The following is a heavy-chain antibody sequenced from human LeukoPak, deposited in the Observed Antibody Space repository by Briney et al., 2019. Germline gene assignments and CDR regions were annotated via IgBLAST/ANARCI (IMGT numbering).Heavy chain of an antibody. D-gene: IGHD5-18*01. Sequence: SETPSPTCGASGYSISSGYYWGWIRQPPGKGLEWIGSIYHSGYTYYSSSLKSRVTISVDTSKNQFSLKLSSVTAADTAVYYCARDGSGYRYGYHYWGQGTLVTVFS. CDR1: GYSISSGYY. V-gene: IGHV4-38-2*02. CDR3: ARDGSGYRYGYHY. J-gene: IGHJ4*02. CDR2: IYHSGYT.